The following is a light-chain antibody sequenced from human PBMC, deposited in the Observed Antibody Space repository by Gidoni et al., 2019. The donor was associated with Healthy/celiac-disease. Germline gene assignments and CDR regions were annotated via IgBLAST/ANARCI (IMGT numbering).Light chain of an antibody. CDR2: DAS. J-gene: IGKJ4*01. Sequence: QLSQSPSPLSASVGDRVTITCQASQDISTYLNWYQQKPGKAPKLLIYDASNLETGVPSRFSGSGSGTDFTFTISSLQPEDIATYYCQQYDSHPLTFGGGTKVEIK. V-gene: IGKV1-33*01. CDR3: QQYDSHPLT. CDR1: QDISTY.